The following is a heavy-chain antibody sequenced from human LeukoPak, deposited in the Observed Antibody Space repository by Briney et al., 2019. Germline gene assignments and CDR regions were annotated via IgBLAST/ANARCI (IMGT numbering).Heavy chain of an antibody. Sequence: SETLSLTCTVSGGSISSYYWSWIRQPPGKGLEWIGYIYYSGSTNYNPSLKSRVTISVDTSKNQFSLKLSSVTAADTAVYYCARVGGYDCLDYWGQGTLVTVSS. CDR2: IYYSGST. CDR3: ARVGGYDCLDY. V-gene: IGHV4-59*01. J-gene: IGHJ4*02. D-gene: IGHD5-12*01. CDR1: GGSISSYY.